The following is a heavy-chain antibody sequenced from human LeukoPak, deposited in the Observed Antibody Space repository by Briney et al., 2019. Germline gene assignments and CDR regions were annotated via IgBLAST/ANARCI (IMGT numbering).Heavy chain of an antibody. D-gene: IGHD3-10*01. CDR2: IYYSGST. J-gene: IGHJ4*02. CDR3: ASDYGSGSYYIF. Sequence: SETLSLNCTVSGGSISSYYWSWIRQPPGKGLEWIGYIYYSGSTNYNPSLKSRVTISVDTSKNQFSLKLSSVTAADTAVYYCASDYGSGSYYIFWGQGTLVTVSS. V-gene: IGHV4-59*01. CDR1: GGSISSYY.